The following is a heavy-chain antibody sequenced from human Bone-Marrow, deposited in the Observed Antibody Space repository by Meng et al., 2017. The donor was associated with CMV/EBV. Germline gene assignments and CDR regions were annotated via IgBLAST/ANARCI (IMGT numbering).Heavy chain of an antibody. CDR3: ARVMVWSGYYSYYYYYYGMDV. V-gene: IGHV3-7*01. J-gene: IGHJ6*02. D-gene: IGHD3-3*01. CDR2: IKQDGSEK. Sequence: GESLKISCAASGFTFSSYWMSWVRQAPGKGLEWVANIKQDGSEKYYVDSVKCRFTISRDNAKNSLYLQMNSLRAEDTAVYYCARVMVWSGYYSYYYYYYGMDVWGQGTTVTVSS. CDR1: GFTFSSYW.